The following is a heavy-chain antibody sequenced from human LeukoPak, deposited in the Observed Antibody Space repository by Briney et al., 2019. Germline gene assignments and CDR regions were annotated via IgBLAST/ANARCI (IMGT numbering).Heavy chain of an antibody. Sequence: ASVKVSCKGSGYTFTGYYMHWVRQAPGQGLEWMAWINPNSGGTNYAQKFQGRVTMTRDTSISTAYMELSRLRSDDTAVYYCARVEGGWDSSGYYFEYFQHWGQGTLVTVSS. D-gene: IGHD3-22*01. CDR1: GYTFTGYY. J-gene: IGHJ1*01. CDR3: ARVEGGWDSSGYYFEYFQH. CDR2: INPNSGGT. V-gene: IGHV1-2*02.